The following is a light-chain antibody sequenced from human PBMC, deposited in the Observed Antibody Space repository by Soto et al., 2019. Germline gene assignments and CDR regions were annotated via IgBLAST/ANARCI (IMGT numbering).Light chain of an antibody. CDR1: NIGPRR. V-gene: IGLV3-21*01. CDR3: QVWDSGHVV. CDR2: YDR. J-gene: IGLJ2*01. Sequence: SYELTQPPSESVAPGQTASITCGGDNIGPRRVHWYQHKPGQAPVVVIYYDRERPSGIPGRFSGSESDNTATLTISRVEAGDEADYYCQVWDSGHVVFGGGTKLTVL.